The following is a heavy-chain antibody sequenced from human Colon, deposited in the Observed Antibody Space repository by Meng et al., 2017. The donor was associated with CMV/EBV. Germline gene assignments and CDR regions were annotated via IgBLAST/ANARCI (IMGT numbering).Heavy chain of an antibody. CDR3: ARDGAAGFYGSVSYLFDF. J-gene: IGHJ4*02. CDR1: GFTFSRHW. Sequence: GESLKISCAASGFTFSRHWMHWVRQVPGKGPVWVSRINSDGTTTSYADSVKGRFTISRDNAKNTVFLQMNSLRDEDTAVYYCARDGAAGFYGSVSYLFDFWGQGTLVTVSS. V-gene: IGHV3-74*01. D-gene: IGHD3-10*01. CDR2: INSDGTTT.